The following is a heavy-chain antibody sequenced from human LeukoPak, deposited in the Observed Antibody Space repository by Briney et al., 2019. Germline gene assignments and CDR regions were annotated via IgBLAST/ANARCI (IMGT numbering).Heavy chain of an antibody. D-gene: IGHD1/OR15-1a*01. CDR1: GFTFSSYW. Sequence: GGSLRLSCAASGFTFSSYWMSWVRQAPGKGLEWVANIRQDGSVQNYVDSVKGRFTISRDNPKNSVYLQMSSLRAEDTAVYYCLVTTSSRGFDYWGQGTLVTVSS. V-gene: IGHV3-7*01. J-gene: IGHJ4*02. CDR3: LVTTSSRGFDY. CDR2: IRQDGSVQ.